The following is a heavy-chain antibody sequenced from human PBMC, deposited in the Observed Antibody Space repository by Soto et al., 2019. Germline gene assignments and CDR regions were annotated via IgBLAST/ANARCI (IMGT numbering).Heavy chain of an antibody. CDR1: GFTFSSYS. J-gene: IGHJ3*02. V-gene: IGHV3-48*04. Sequence: GGSLRLSCAASGFTFSSYSMNWVRQAPGKGLEWVSYISSSSSTIYYADSVKGRFTISRDNAKNSLYLQMNSLRAEDTAVYYCARDRGLGIGPWDDAFDIWGQGTMVTGSS. D-gene: IGHD7-27*01. CDR3: ARDRGLGIGPWDDAFDI. CDR2: ISSSSSTI.